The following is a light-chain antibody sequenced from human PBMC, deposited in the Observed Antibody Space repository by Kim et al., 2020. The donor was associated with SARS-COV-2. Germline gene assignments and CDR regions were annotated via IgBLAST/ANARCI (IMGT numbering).Light chain of an antibody. J-gene: IGKJ1*01. CDR3: QQYNTWPRT. Sequence: SVSPGERATLFCRASQSVSSNLAWYQQKPGQAPRLVIYGASTRATGIPATFSGSGSGTEFALTISSLQSEDFAVYYCQQYNTWPRTFGQGTKVDIK. V-gene: IGKV3-15*01. CDR2: GAS. CDR1: QSVSSN.